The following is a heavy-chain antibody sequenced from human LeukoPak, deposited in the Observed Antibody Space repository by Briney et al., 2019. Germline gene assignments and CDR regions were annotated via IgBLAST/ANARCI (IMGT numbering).Heavy chain of an antibody. CDR2: INPNSGGT. CDR1: GYTFTCYY. Sequence: ASVKVSCKASGYTFTCYYMHWVRQAPGQGLEWMGWINPNSGGTNYAQKFQGRVTMTRDTSISTAYMELSRLRSDDTAVYYCAKAHDSSGYWGSDAFDIWSQGTMVTVSS. D-gene: IGHD3-22*01. J-gene: IGHJ3*02. V-gene: IGHV1-2*02. CDR3: AKAHDSSGYWGSDAFDI.